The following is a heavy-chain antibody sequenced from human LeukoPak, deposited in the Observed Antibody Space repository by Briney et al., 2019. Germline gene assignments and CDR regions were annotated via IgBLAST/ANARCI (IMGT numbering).Heavy chain of an antibody. CDR3: TTNDAFDI. V-gene: IGHV3-15*01. CDR2: IKRSGGIT. CDR1: GFTFSNAW. Sequence: GGSLRLSCAASGFTFSNAWMSWVRQAPGKGLEWVGRIKRSGGITELAAPVKGRFTISRDDSKKTLYLQMSSLKTEDTAVYYCTTNDAFDIWGQGTMVTVSS. J-gene: IGHJ3*02.